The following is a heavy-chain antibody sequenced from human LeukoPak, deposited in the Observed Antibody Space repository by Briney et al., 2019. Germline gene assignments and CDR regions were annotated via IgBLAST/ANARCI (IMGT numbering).Heavy chain of an antibody. CDR3: TRDPLGARDS. Sequence: GGSLRLPCAASGYTFSTYWMHWIRQGPGKGLVWVSRINEDGSSTSYADSVRGRFTISRDNAKNTLYLQMNSLRAEDTAVYYCTRDPLGARDSWGQGTLVTVSS. V-gene: IGHV3-74*01. CDR1: GYTFSTYW. J-gene: IGHJ4*02. CDR2: INEDGSST. D-gene: IGHD4-17*01.